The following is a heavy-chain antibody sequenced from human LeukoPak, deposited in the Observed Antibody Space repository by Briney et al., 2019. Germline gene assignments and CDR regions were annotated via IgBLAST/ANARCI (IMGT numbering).Heavy chain of an antibody. CDR3: ARDEPNAVGGTAGLAY. J-gene: IGHJ4*02. CDR2: INRDGSDK. V-gene: IGHV3-7*05. CDR1: GFTFSTYW. D-gene: IGHD6-19*01. Sequence: PGGSLRLSCAASGFTFSTYWMSWVRQAPGKGLEWVANINRDGSDKYYVDSVKGRFTISRDNAKDSLYLQMNSLRAEDTAVYYCARDEPNAVGGTAGLAYWGQGALVTVSS.